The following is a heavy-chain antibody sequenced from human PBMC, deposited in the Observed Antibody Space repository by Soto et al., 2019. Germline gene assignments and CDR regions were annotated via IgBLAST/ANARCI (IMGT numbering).Heavy chain of an antibody. CDR3: AQGSGYSYSYTLWFDP. D-gene: IGHD5-18*01. Sequence: HPGGSLRLSCAASGFTFRSYAMSWVRQAPGKGLEWVSDISGSGGSTYHTDSVKGRFIISRDNSKNTLYLQMNSLRAEDTAVYYCAQGSGYSYSYTLWFDPWGQGTLVTVSS. V-gene: IGHV3-23*01. J-gene: IGHJ5*02. CDR2: ISGSGGST. CDR1: GFTFRSYA.